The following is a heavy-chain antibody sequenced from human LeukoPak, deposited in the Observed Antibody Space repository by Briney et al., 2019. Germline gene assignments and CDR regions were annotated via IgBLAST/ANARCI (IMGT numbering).Heavy chain of an antibody. CDR2: ISSNGGST. CDR3: ARAYGDYVDDAFDI. Sequence: GGSLRLSCAASGFTFSSYAMHWVRQALGKGLEYVSAISSNGGSTYYANSVKGRFTISRDNSKNTLYLQMGSLRAEDMAVYYCARAYGDYVDDAFDIWGQGTMVTVSS. J-gene: IGHJ3*02. CDR1: GFTFSSYA. D-gene: IGHD4-17*01. V-gene: IGHV3-64*01.